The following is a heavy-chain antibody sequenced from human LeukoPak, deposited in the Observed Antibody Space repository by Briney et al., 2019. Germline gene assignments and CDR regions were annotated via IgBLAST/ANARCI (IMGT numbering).Heavy chain of an antibody. CDR3: AKGLYYYDSSGYYYPPFDY. D-gene: IGHD3-22*01. V-gene: IGHV3-23*01. Sequence: GGSLRLSCAASGFTFSSYAMSWVRQAPGKGLEWVSAISGSGGSTYYADSVKGRFTISRDNSKNTLYLQMNSLRAEDTAVYYCAKGLYYYDSSGYYYPPFDYWGQGTLVTASS. CDR1: GFTFSSYA. J-gene: IGHJ4*02. CDR2: ISGSGGST.